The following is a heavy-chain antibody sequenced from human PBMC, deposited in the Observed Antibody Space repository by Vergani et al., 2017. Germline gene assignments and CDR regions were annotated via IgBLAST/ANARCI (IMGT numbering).Heavy chain of an antibody. D-gene: IGHD3-22*01. CDR3: ARMRRYDEGDAFRIGYFDS. Sequence: QVQLQESGPGLVKPSQTLSLTCSVSGDSISSGVYYWYWLRQHPGKGLEWIGYIYSTGSTHHNPSLRRRINMSVDTSKNQFSLQLNSVTAADTAMYYCARMRRYDEGDAFRIGYFDSWGPGILVTVSS. CDR1: GDSISSGVYY. J-gene: IGHJ4*02. CDR2: IYSTGST. V-gene: IGHV4-31*03.